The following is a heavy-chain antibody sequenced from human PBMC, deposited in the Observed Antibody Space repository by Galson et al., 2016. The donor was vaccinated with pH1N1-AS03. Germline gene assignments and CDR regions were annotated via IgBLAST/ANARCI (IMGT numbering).Heavy chain of an antibody. J-gene: IGHJ4*02. D-gene: IGHD6-19*01. CDR3: ARVVVEWLVNQEVHGFDS. CDR1: DGSISSNVYY. CDR2: ISSTGNT. Sequence: TLSLTCTVSDGSISSNVYYWSWIRQAAGKGLEWIGYISSTGNTIYKSSPKSRVAISIDTSKSQFSLNLASVTAADTAVYYCARVVVEWLVNQEVHGFDSWGQGTLVTVSS. V-gene: IGHV4-61*09.